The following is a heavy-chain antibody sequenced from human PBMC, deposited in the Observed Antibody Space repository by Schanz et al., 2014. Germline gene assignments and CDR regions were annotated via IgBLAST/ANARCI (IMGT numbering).Heavy chain of an antibody. Sequence: QLVESGGGLVQPGRSLRLSCAASGFSFSTYAMHWVRQAPGKGLRCVAVISGNGGEKYYAESVKGRFAISRDNSKDTLYLQMNSLRPEDTAVYYCAKEDRNHNSDYVYWGQGTLVTVSS. CDR2: ISGNGGEK. CDR1: GFSFSTYA. CDR3: AKEDRNHNSDYVY. V-gene: IGHV3-30*09. D-gene: IGHD3-22*01. J-gene: IGHJ4*02.